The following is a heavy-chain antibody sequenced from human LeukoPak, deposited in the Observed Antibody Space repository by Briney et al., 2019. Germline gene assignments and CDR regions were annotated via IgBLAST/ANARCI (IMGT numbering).Heavy chain of an antibody. CDR3: ARDFWSGYRYYFDY. V-gene: IGHV1-69*04. CDR1: VGTFSSYA. CDR2: IIPILGIA. Sequence: SVKVSCKASVGTFSSYAISWVRQAPGHGLEWVGRIIPILGIANYAQKFQGRVTITADKSTSTAHMELSSLRSEDTAVYYCARDFWSGYRYYFDYWGQGTLVTVSS. D-gene: IGHD3-3*01. J-gene: IGHJ4*02.